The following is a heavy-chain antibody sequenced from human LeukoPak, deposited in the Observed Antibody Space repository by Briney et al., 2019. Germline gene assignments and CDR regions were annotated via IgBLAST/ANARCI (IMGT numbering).Heavy chain of an antibody. Sequence: ASVKVSCKASGYTFTSYDINWVRQATGQGLEWMGWMNPNSGNTGYAQKFQGRVTMTRNTSISTAYMELSSLRSEDTAVYYCARGYYYGSGSYYIQAGDYWGQGTLVTVSS. CDR2: MNPNSGNT. CDR3: ARGYYYGSGSYYIQAGDY. CDR1: GYTFTSYD. J-gene: IGHJ4*02. V-gene: IGHV1-8*01. D-gene: IGHD3-10*01.